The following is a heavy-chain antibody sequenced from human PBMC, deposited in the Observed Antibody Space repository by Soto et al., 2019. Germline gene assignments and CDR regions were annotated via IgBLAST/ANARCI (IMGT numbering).Heavy chain of an antibody. Sequence: ASAKVSSKAPGDTFTSYAMQWARQSHGQRLERIRWINAGNGNTKYSQKFQGRVTITRDTSASTAYMKLSSLRSEDAAVYYCARGGEPIDYWGQGTLVTVSS. V-gene: IGHV1-3*01. J-gene: IGHJ4*02. D-gene: IGHD2-21*01. CDR2: INAGNGNT. CDR1: GDTFTSYA. CDR3: ARGGEPIDY.